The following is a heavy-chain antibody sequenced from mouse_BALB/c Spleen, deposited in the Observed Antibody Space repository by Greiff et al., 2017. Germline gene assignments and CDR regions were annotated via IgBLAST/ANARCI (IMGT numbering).Heavy chain of an antibody. D-gene: IGHD1-1*01. J-gene: IGHJ1*01. V-gene: IGHV5-17*02. CDR1: GFTFSSFG. CDR2: ISSGSSTF. CDR3: ARYYGSSYWYFDV. Sequence: EVQLVESGGGLVKPGGSLKLSCAASGFTFSSFGRHWVRQAPEKGLEWVAYISSGSSTFYYADTVKGRFTISRDNPKNTLFLQMTSLRSEDTAMYYCARYYGSSYWYFDVWGAGTTVTVSS.